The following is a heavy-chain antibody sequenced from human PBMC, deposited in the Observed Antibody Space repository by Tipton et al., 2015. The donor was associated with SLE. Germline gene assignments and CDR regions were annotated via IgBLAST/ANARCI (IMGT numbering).Heavy chain of an antibody. D-gene: IGHD1-14*01. V-gene: IGHV1-2*02. CDR2: INPNNGDT. CDR3: ARGPNHGNFDY. Sequence: QSGAEVKKPGASVKVSCKASGYTFIAFFMHWMRQAPGQGLEWMGWINPNNGDTKFAQQFQGRVTMTRDTSITTVYMELSSRTSDDTAVYYCARGPNHGNFDYWGQGTLATVSS. CDR1: GYTFIAFF. J-gene: IGHJ4*02.